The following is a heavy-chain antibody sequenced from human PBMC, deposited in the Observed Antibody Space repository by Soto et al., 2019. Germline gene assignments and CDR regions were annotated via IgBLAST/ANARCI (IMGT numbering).Heavy chain of an antibody. Sequence: GGSLRLSCAASGFTFSSYAMHWVRQAPGKGLEWVAVISYDGSNKYYADSVKGRFTISRDNSKNTLYLQMNSLRAEDTAVYYCARVGAYDFWSGYYFGAQDYYYYGMDVWGQGTTVTVS. CDR1: GFTFSSYA. V-gene: IGHV3-30-3*01. CDR2: ISYDGSNK. D-gene: IGHD3-3*01. CDR3: ARVGAYDFWSGYYFGAQDYYYYGMDV. J-gene: IGHJ6*02.